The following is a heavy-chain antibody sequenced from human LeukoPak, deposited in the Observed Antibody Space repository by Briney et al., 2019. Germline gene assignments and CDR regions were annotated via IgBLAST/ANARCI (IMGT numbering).Heavy chain of an antibody. J-gene: IGHJ4*02. V-gene: IGHV3-48*01. CDR2: ISSSSTI. CDR1: GFTFSSYS. D-gene: IGHD3-10*01. CDR3: ARDPTIYGSGKFDY. Sequence: GGSLRLSCAASGFTFSSYSMNWVRQAPGKGLEWVSYISSSSTIYYADSVKGRFTISRDNAKNSLYLQMNSLRAEDTAVYYCARDPTIYGSGKFDYWGQGTLVTVSS.